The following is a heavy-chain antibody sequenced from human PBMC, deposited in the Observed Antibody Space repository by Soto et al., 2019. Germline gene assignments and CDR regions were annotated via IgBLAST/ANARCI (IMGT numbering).Heavy chain of an antibody. V-gene: IGHV1-69*13. CDR2: IIPIFGTA. Sequence: GASVKVSCKASGYTFTGYYMHWVRQAPGQGLEWMGGIIPIFGTANYAQKFQGRVTITADESTSTAYMELSSLRSEDTAVYYCARDSNNWKGDSDAFDIWGQGTMVTVSS. D-gene: IGHD1-20*01. CDR3: ARDSNNWKGDSDAFDI. J-gene: IGHJ3*02. CDR1: GYTFTGYY.